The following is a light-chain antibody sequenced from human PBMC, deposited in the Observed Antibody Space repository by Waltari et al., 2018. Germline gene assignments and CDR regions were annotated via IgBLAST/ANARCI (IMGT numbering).Light chain of an antibody. CDR2: EAS. J-gene: IGKJ3*01. CDR3: QQFNTYPIP. Sequence: DLQMTQSPSTLSASVGDSVTITCRASHSISTWLAWYQQKPGKAPKLLIYEASSLENGVPSRFSGSGSGTEFTLTSSSLQPDDFATYYCQQFNTYPIPFGRGTKVDIK. V-gene: IGKV1-5*03. CDR1: HSISTW.